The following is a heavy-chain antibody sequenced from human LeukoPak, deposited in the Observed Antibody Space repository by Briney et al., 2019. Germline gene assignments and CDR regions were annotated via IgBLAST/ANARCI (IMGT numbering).Heavy chain of an antibody. Sequence: SETLSLTCAVYGGSSSGYYWSWIRQPPGKGLEWIGEINHSGSTNYNPSLKSRVTISVDTSKNQFSLKLSSVTAADTAVYYCARAGSVVEESYYMDVWGKGTTVTVSS. D-gene: IGHD2-15*01. CDR2: INHSGST. V-gene: IGHV4-34*01. CDR3: ARAGSVVEESYYMDV. CDR1: GGSSSGYY. J-gene: IGHJ6*03.